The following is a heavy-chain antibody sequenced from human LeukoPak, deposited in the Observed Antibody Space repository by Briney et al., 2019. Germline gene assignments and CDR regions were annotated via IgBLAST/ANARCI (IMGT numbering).Heavy chain of an antibody. CDR2: INHSGST. CDR3: ARGAGDTAMVNFDY. J-gene: IGHJ4*02. V-gene: IGHV4-34*01. CDR1: GGSISSYY. Sequence: SETLSLTCTVSGGSISSYYWSWIRQPPGKGLEWIGEINHSGSTNYNPSLKSRVTISVDTSKNQFSLKLSSVTAADTAVYYCARGAGDTAMVNFDYWGQGTLVTVSS. D-gene: IGHD5-18*01.